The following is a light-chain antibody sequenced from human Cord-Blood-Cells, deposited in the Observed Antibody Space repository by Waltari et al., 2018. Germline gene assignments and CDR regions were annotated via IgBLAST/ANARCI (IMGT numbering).Light chain of an antibody. V-gene: IGKV1-5*03. Sequence: DIQMTQSPPTLSASVGDTITITCRASQSISNYLAWYQQKPGKAPKLLIYKASSSCSGVPSRFSGSGSGTEFTLTISSLQPDDFATYYCQQYNTYSSFGQGTKLEIK. CDR3: QQYNTYSS. CDR1: QSISNY. J-gene: IGKJ2*03. CDR2: KAS.